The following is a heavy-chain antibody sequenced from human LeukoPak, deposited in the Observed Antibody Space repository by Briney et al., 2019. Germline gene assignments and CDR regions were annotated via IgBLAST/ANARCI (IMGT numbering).Heavy chain of an antibody. Sequence: PGGSLRLSCAASGFTFSSYWMSWVRQAPGKGLEWVANIKQDGSEKYHVDSVKGRFTISRDNAKNSLYLQMNSLRAEDTAVYYCARDGPWELLGSPADYWGQGTLVTVSS. CDR1: GFTFSSYW. V-gene: IGHV3-7*01. CDR3: ARDGPWELLGSPADY. J-gene: IGHJ4*02. D-gene: IGHD1-26*01. CDR2: IKQDGSEK.